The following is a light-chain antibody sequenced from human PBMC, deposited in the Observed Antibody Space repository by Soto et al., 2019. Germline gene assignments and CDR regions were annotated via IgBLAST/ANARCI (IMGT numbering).Light chain of an antibody. Sequence: GGRVTITCQASHDITSYLNWYQHKPGKAPKLLIYDASILEAGVPSRFSGSGSGTDFTFTISSLQPEDVATYYCQKCDYLPIFGPGTKVDIK. CDR3: QKCDYLPI. V-gene: IGKV1-33*01. CDR1: HDITSY. CDR2: DAS. J-gene: IGKJ3*01.